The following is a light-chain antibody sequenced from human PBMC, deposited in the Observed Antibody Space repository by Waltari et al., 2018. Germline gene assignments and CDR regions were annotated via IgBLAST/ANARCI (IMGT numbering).Light chain of an antibody. V-gene: IGLV2-14*03. CDR2: DVS. J-gene: IGLJ2*01. CDR3: SAHTITLHVV. CDR1: GTDIGYSDY. Sequence: QSALTQPASVSGSPGQSITISCAGSGTDIGYSDYVSWFPQSPDPVPKLLIYDVSQRPSGISTRFSGSKSGNTAFLTISGLQADDEADYYCSAHTITLHVVFGGGTKVTVL.